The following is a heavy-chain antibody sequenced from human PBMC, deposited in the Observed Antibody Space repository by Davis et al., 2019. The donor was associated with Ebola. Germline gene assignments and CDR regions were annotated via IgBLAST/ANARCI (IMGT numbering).Heavy chain of an antibody. CDR3: LYGMDV. V-gene: IGHV3-7*01. CDR1: GFSFSTYW. J-gene: IGHJ6*02. CDR2: IKQDGSER. Sequence: GESLKISCAASGFSFSTYWMSWVRQAPGKGLEWVASIKQDGSERYYVDSVKGRFTISRDNAKNSLYLQMNSLRAEDTAVYYCLYGMDVGGQGTTVTVSS.